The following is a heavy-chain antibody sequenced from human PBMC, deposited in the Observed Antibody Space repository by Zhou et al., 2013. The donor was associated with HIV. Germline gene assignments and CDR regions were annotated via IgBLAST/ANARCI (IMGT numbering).Heavy chain of an antibody. J-gene: IGHJ4*02. D-gene: IGHD3-3*01. CDR2: INPQTGNT. V-gene: IGHV1-2*02. CDR1: DSASITI. Sequence: QVQLVQSGAELKSQGPQLRSPARLLDSASITIIFIGCVWPLDTDLSGWGGINPQTGNTNYAQKFLGRVTMTRDTSTSSVYMEVTRLRSDDAAVYYCTRSRGFSVHYKTDDYFDYWGQGTLVAVSS. CDR3: TRSRGFSVHYKTDDYFDY.